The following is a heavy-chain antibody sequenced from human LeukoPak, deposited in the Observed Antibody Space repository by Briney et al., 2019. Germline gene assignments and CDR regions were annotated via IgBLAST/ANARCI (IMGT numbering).Heavy chain of an antibody. J-gene: IGHJ3*02. CDR1: GFTFSSYA. D-gene: IGHD6-13*01. Sequence: GSLRLSCAASGFTFSSYAMSWVRQAPGKGLEWIGSIYYSGSTYYNPSLKSRVTISVDTSKNQFSLKLSSVTAADTAVYYCARGVRDSSSWYHPDAFDIWGQGTMVTVSS. CDR3: ARGVRDSSSWYHPDAFDI. V-gene: IGHV4-39*01. CDR2: IYYSGST.